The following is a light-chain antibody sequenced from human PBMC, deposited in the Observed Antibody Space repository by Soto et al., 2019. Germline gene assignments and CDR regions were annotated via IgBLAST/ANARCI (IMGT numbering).Light chain of an antibody. CDR2: KAS. V-gene: IGKV1-5*03. CDR1: QSLNIW. Sequence: DIQMTHSPAASPPFVVDRVTITALATQSLNIWLAWYQQKPGKAPKLLISKASSLESGVPSRFSGSGSGTEFSLTISSLQPDDFATYYCQQYNAYSYTFGQGTRLEIK. J-gene: IGKJ5*01. CDR3: QQYNAYSYT.